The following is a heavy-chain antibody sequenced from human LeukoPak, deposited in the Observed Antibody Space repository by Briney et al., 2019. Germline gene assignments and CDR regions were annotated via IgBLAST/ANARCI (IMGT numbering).Heavy chain of an antibody. V-gene: IGHV4-59*08. CDR2: IYYSGST. D-gene: IGHD5-12*01. J-gene: IGHJ4*02. Sequence: SETLSLTCTVSGGSTSSNYWSWIRQPPGKGLEWIGYIYYSGSTNYNPYLKSRVTISVDTSKNQFSLKLSSVTAADTAVYYCARHKGGYSGYDSLDYWGQGTLVTVSS. CDR1: GGSTSSNY. CDR3: ARHKGGYSGYDSLDY.